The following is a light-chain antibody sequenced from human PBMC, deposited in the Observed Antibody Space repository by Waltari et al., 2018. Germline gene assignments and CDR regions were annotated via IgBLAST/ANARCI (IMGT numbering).Light chain of an antibody. Sequence: SYELTQPPSVSVSPGQTARITCSGDALPKQYVYWYQWKAGQAPVVGIYKDTERPSGIPDRVSGSTSGTTVTLTISGVQAEDEAEYFCQSADNSGTYVFGSGTQVTVL. J-gene: IGLJ1*01. CDR1: ALPKQY. CDR3: QSADNSGTYV. V-gene: IGLV3-25*03. CDR2: KDT.